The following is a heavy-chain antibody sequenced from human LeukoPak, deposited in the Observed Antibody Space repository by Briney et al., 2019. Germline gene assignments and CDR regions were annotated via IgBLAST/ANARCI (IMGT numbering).Heavy chain of an antibody. CDR1: GHPFSSYW. J-gene: IGHJ4*02. D-gene: IGHD3-3*01. CDR2: IYHGDSDT. V-gene: IGHV5-51*01. Sequence: PGESLRISCKVSGHPFSSYWIAWVRQMPGKVLEWMGIIYHGDSDTRYSPSLQGQVTTSVNTSIGTAYLQWSSLKASDTAIYYCARQNDFRLDYWGQGTLVTVSS. CDR3: ARQNDFRLDY.